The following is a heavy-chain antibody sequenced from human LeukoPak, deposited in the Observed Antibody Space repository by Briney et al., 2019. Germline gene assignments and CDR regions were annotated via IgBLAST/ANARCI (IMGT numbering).Heavy chain of an antibody. D-gene: IGHD5-18*01. J-gene: IGHJ4*02. CDR1: GFTFRIYA. Sequence: GGSLGLSCAASGFTFRIYAMLGVPQAPGKGLEGGSALTSSGGNTYYADSVKGRFTISRDDSKNTLYLQVNSLRAEDTAVYYCAKGNGYSYGRYYFDYWGQGTLVTVSS. CDR2: LTSSGGNT. V-gene: IGHV3-23*01. CDR3: AKGNGYSYGRYYFDY.